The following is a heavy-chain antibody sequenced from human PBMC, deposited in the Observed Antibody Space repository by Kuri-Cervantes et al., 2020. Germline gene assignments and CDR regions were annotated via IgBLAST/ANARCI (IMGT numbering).Heavy chain of an antibody. CDR1: VGTFSSYA. CDR3: ERDWGGGSYYYYYFYGMDV. V-gene: IGHV1-69*13. Sequence: SSVNVSCKASVGTFSSYAISWLRPAPGQGREWMGGIIPIFGTANYAQKLQGRVTLTADESTSTDYMELNRLSSDDTDVYSCERDWGGGSYYYYYFYGMDVWGQGTTVTVSS. J-gene: IGHJ6*02. D-gene: IGHD1-26*01. CDR2: IIPIFGTA.